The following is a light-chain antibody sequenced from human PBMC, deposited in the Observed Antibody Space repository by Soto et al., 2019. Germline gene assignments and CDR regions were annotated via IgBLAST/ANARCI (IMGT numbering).Light chain of an antibody. Sequence: QSALAQLASVSGSPGKSITLSCTGTSSDVGNYNLVSWYQQHPGKAPKLMIYEVNKRPSGVSNRFSGSKSGNTASLTISGLQAEDEADYYCCSNGGASTTYVFGTGTKVT. CDR3: CSNGGASTTYV. J-gene: IGLJ1*01. CDR1: SSDVGNYNL. V-gene: IGLV2-23*02. CDR2: EVN.